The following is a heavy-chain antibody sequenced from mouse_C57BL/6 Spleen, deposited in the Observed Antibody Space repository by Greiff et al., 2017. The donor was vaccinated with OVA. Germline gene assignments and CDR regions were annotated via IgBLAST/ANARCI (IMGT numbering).Heavy chain of an antibody. CDR3: ARRGDEAY. CDR2: IYPRSGNT. CDR1: GYTFTSYG. J-gene: IGHJ3*01. Sequence: VKLQESGAELARPGASVKLSWKASGYTFTSYGISWVKQRTGQGLEWIGEIYPRSGNTYYNEKFKGKATLTADKSSSTAYMELRSLTSEDSAVYFCARRGDEAYWGQGTLVTVSA. D-gene: IGHD6-1*01. V-gene: IGHV1-81*01.